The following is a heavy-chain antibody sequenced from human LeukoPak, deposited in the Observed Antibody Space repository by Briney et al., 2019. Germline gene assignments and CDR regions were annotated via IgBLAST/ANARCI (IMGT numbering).Heavy chain of an antibody. Sequence: PGRSLRLSCAASGFTFSSYGMHWVRQAPGKGLEWVAVIWYDGSNKYYADSVKGRFTISRDNAKNSLYLQMNSLRAEDTAVYYCAASSGYRQHAFDIWGQGTMVTVSS. CDR3: AASSGYRQHAFDI. V-gene: IGHV3-33*03. J-gene: IGHJ3*02. D-gene: IGHD3-22*01. CDR2: IWYDGSNK. CDR1: GFTFSSYG.